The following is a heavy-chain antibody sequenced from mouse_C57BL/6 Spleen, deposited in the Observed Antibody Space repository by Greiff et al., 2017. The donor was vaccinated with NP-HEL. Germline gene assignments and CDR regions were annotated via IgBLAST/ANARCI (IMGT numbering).Heavy chain of an antibody. CDR1: GYTFTDYE. CDR3: TRGYGNWFAY. V-gene: IGHV1-15*01. J-gene: IGHJ3*01. CDR2: IDPETGGT. Sequence: VQLQQSGAELVRPGASVTLSCKASGYTFTDYEMHWVKQTPVHGLEWIGAIDPETGGTAYNQKFKGKAILTADKSSSTAYMELRSLTSEDSAVYYCTRGYGNWFAYWGQGTLVTVSA. D-gene: IGHD2-1*01.